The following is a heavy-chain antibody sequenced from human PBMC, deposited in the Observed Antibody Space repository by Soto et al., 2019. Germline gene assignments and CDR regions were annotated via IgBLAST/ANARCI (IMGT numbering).Heavy chain of an antibody. CDR2: ISWKSENI. CDR3: VKDSDQYYYNTGGLDAFDL. J-gene: IGHJ3*01. V-gene: IGHV3-9*01. D-gene: IGHD2-8*02. CDR1: GINFDTYA. Sequence: GGSLRLSCAASGINFDTYAMHWVRQIPGKGLEWVSGISWKSENIGYADSVKGRFTISRDNAKKSLYLQMNSLRPEDTALYYCVKDSDQYYYNTGGLDAFDLWGQGTMVTVSS.